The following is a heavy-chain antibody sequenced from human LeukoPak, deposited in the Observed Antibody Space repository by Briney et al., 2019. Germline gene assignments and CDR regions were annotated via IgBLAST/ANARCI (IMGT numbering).Heavy chain of an antibody. CDR1: GYTFTGYY. D-gene: IGHD5-18*01. CDR2: INPNSGNI. Sequence: ASVKVSCKASGYTFTGYYIHWVRQAPGQGLEWMGWINPNSGNIKYGQKFQGRVTMTRDTSISTAYMELSRLRSDDTAVYYCARDQGRGYSYGLYYFDYWGQGTLVTVSS. V-gene: IGHV1-2*02. CDR3: ARDQGRGYSYGLYYFDY. J-gene: IGHJ4*02.